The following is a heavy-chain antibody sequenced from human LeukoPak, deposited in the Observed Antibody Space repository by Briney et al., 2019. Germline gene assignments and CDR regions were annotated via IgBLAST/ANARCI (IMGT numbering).Heavy chain of an antibody. CDR1: GFAFGDYY. CDR3: AAFYYSAFFDY. CDR2: ISGSNSYT. J-gene: IGHJ4*02. D-gene: IGHD4/OR15-4a*01. V-gene: IGHV3-11*03. Sequence: GGSLRLSCAASGFAFGDYYMGWIRQAPGKGLQWVSYISGSNSYTNYADSVKGRFTISRDNSENSLYLQMNSLRAEDTAVYYCAAFYYSAFFDYWGLGTLVTVSS.